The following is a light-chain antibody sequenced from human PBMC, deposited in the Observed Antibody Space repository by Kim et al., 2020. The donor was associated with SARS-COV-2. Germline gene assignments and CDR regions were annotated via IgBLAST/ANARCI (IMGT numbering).Light chain of an antibody. CDR1: QTVLYSSIHKNY. J-gene: IGKJ2*01. CDR2: WAS. CDR3: QQYYSTPYT. Sequence: DIVMTQSPDSLAVSLGERATTNCKSSQTVLYSSIHKNYLAWYQQKPGQPPKLLIYWASTRESGVPDRFSGSGSGTDFTLTISSLQAEDVAVYYCQQYYSTPYTFGQGTKLEI. V-gene: IGKV4-1*01.